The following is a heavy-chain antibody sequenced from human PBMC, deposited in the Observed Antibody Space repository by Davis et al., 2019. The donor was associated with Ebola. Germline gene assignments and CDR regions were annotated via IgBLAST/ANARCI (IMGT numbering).Heavy chain of an antibody. J-gene: IGHJ5*02. CDR1: AGSTSSYY. Sequence: MPSETLSLTCTVSAGSTSSYYWSWIRQPPGKGLEWIGYIYYSGSTNYNPSLKSRVTISVDTSKNQFSLKLSSVTAADTAVYYCARAVSWFDPWGQGTLVTVSS. CDR2: IYYSGST. D-gene: IGHD5/OR15-5a*01. CDR3: ARAVSWFDP. V-gene: IGHV4-59*08.